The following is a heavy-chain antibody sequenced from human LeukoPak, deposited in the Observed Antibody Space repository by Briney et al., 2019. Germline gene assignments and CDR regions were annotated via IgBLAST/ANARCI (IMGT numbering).Heavy chain of an antibody. CDR1: GYTFXGYY. CDR3: ARDLREVPYYYYYYGMDV. Sequence: SVTVSCXAXGYTFXGYYMHWVRQAPGQGVEWMGWINPNSGGTNYAQKFQGRVTMTRDTSISTAYMELSRLRSDDTAVYYCARDLREVPYYYYYYGMDVWGQGTTVTVSS. V-gene: IGHV1-2*02. CDR2: INPNSGGT. J-gene: IGHJ6*02.